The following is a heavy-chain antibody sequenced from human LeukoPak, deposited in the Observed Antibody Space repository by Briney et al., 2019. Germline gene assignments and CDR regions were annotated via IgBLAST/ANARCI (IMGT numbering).Heavy chain of an antibody. CDR2: INPNSGGT. D-gene: IGHD3-22*01. CDR3: ARRAGYYDSSGYYHFDY. Sequence: GASVKVSCKASGYTFTSYDINWVRQATGQGLEWMGWINPNSGGTNYAQKFQGRVTMTRDTSISTAYMELSRLRSDDTAVYYCARRAGYYDSSGYYHFDYWGQGTLVTVSS. CDR1: GYTFTSYD. V-gene: IGHV1-2*02. J-gene: IGHJ4*02.